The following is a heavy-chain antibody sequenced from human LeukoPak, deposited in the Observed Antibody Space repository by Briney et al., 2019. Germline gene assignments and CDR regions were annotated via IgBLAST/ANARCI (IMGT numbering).Heavy chain of an antibody. V-gene: IGHV3-21*01. CDR2: ISSSSSYI. Sequence: GGSLRLSCAASGFTFSIYSMNWVRQAPGKGLEWVSSISSSSSYIYHADSVKGRFTISRDNAKNSLYLQMNSLRAEDTAVYYCAKDEVVPGYYYTDVWGRGTTVTISS. CDR3: AKDEVVPGYYYTDV. D-gene: IGHD2-2*01. CDR1: GFTFSIYS. J-gene: IGHJ6*03.